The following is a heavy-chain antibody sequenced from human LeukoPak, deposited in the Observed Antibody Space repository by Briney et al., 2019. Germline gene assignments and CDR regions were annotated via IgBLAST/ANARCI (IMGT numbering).Heavy chain of an antibody. CDR3: ARLPPSEYYHDSSGYYYPPYFDY. J-gene: IGHJ4*02. CDR1: GYTFTSYG. Sequence: GASVKVSCKASGYTFTSYGISWARQAPGQGLEWMGWISAYNGNTNYAQKLQGRVTMTTDTSTSTAYMELRSLRSDDTAVYYCARLPPSEYYHDSSGYYYPPYFDYWGQGTLVTVSS. CDR2: ISAYNGNT. V-gene: IGHV1-18*01. D-gene: IGHD3-22*01.